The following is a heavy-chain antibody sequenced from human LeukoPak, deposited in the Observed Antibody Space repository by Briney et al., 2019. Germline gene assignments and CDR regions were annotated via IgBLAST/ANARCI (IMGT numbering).Heavy chain of an antibody. Sequence: AETLSLTCTVSGGSISSSSYYWGWIGQPPGQGLVWIGSIYYSRRNYYNSSLKRRVTISVDTSKDQFTLKLSSVTAADTAVYYCASSGGIMSRYSSSRTDYWGQGTLVTVSS. CDR1: GGSISSSSYY. V-gene: IGHV4-39*01. J-gene: IGHJ4*02. CDR3: ASSGGIMSRYSSSRTDY. D-gene: IGHD6-13*01. CDR2: IYYSRRN.